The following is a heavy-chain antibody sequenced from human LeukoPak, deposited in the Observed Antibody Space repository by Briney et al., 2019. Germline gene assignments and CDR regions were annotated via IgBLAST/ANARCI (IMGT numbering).Heavy chain of an antibody. J-gene: IGHJ3*02. V-gene: IGHV3-21*04. CDR1: GFTFSSYS. Sequence: AGGSLRLSCAASGFTFSSYSMNWVRQAPGKGLEWVSSISTDSTYIYYADSVKGRFTISRDNAKNTLYLQMSSLRAEDTAVYYCAKPWQWLINDAFDIWGQGTMVTVSS. D-gene: IGHD6-19*01. CDR3: AKPWQWLINDAFDI. CDR2: ISTDSTYI.